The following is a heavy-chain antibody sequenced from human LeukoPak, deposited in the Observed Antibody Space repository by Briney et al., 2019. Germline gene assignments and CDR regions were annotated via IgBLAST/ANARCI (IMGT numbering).Heavy chain of an antibody. CDR1: GGSISSGDYY. Sequence: PSQTLSLTCTVSGGSISSGDYYWSWIRQPPGKGLEWIGYIYYSGSTYYNPSLKSRVTISVDTSKNQFSLKLSSVTAADTAVYYCARGVHYDSSGYSDDAFGIWGQGTMVTVSS. CDR2: IYYSGST. CDR3: ARGVHYDSSGYSDDAFGI. V-gene: IGHV4-30-4*01. D-gene: IGHD3-22*01. J-gene: IGHJ3*02.